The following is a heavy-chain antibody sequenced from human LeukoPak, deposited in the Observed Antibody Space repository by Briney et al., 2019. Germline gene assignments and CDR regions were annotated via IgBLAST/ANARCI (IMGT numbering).Heavy chain of an antibody. V-gene: IGHV3-66*01. Sequence: GGSPRLSCAASGLTVTSNYMSWVRQAPGTGLEWVSVIYSGGSTYYADSVKGRFTISRDNSKNTLYLQMNSLRAEDTAVYYCAKDPVAAYDYYGMDVWGQGTTVTVSS. CDR1: GLTVTSNY. CDR3: AKDPVAAYDYYGMDV. J-gene: IGHJ6*02. CDR2: IYSGGST. D-gene: IGHD2-15*01.